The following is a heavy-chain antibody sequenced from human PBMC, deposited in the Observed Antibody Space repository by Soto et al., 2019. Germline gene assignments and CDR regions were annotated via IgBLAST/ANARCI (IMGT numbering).Heavy chain of an antibody. CDR2: IITDGSST. CDR1: GFSFSIYW. J-gene: IGHJ6*03. D-gene: IGHD1-26*01. CDR3: ATGLSTRGYYMDA. Sequence: EVQLVESGGGLVQPGGSLILSCAASGFSFSIYWMHWVRQAPGKGLVWVSRIITDGSSTSYADSVKGQFTISRDNAKNTLYLQINSLRAEDTAVYYCATGLSTRGYYMDAWGKGTTVTVSS. V-gene: IGHV3-74*01.